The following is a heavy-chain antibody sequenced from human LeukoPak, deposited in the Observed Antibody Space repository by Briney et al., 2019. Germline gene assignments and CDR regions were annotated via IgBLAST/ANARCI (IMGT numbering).Heavy chain of an antibody. V-gene: IGHV4-4*07. CDR1: AGSISNY. J-gene: IGHJ4*02. CDR2: IYSSGST. Sequence: SETLSLTCTVSAGSISNYWSWIRQPAGKGLEWIGHIYSSGSTNYNPSLKSRVTMSVDTSNNQFSLKLTSVTAAYTSVYYCARGAYHDGSDYLHFDYWGQGTLVTVSS. D-gene: IGHD3-10*01. CDR3: ARGAYHDGSDYLHFDY.